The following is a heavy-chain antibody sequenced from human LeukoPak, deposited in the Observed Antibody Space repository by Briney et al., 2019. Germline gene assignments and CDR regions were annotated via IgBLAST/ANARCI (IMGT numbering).Heavy chain of an antibody. CDR1: GGSISSSSYY. Sequence: SETLSLTCTVSGGSISSSSYYWGWIRQPPGKGLEWIGSIYYSGSTYYNPSLKSRVTISVDTSKNQFSLKLSSVTAADTAVYYCARDQFGPYDSSGFHYWGQGTLVTVSS. D-gene: IGHD3-22*01. CDR3: ARDQFGPYDSSGFHY. V-gene: IGHV4-39*07. J-gene: IGHJ4*02. CDR2: IYYSGST.